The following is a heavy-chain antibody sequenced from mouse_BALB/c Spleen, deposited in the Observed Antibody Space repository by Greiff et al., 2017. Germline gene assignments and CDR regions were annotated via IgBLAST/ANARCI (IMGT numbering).Heavy chain of an antibody. CDR1: GYTFTDYN. V-gene: IGHV1S29*02. Sequence: VQLQQPGPELVKPGASVKISCKASGYTFTDYNMHWVKQSHGKSLEWIGYIYPYNGGTGYNQKFKSKATLTVDNSSSTAYMELHSLTSEDSAIYVCERTGNYDGYYLDYRGQGTTLAVAS. J-gene: IGHJ2*01. D-gene: IGHD1-2*01. CDR2: IYPYNGGT. CDR3: ERTGNYDGYYLDY.